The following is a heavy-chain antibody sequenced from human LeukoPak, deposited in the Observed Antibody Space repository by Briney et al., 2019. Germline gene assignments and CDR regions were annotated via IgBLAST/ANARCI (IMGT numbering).Heavy chain of an antibody. CDR1: GFTFSSYG. Sequence: GGSLRLSCAASGFTFSSYGMHWVRQAPGKGLEWVAVISYDGSNKYYADSVKGRFTISRDNSKDTLFLQMNSLRADDTAVYYCAKDIAHDHTFNDASGSTYWGQGTLVIVSS. J-gene: IGHJ4*02. CDR2: ISYDGSNK. CDR3: AKDIAHDHTFNDASGSTY. V-gene: IGHV3-30*18. D-gene: IGHD3-10*01.